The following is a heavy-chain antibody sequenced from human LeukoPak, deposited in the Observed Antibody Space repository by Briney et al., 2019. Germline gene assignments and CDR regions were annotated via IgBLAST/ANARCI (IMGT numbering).Heavy chain of an antibody. CDR1: GFTFSSYG. J-gene: IGHJ6*02. CDR2: IWYDGSNK. CDR3: ARFEGEIAVAGLYYYGMDV. D-gene: IGHD6-19*01. V-gene: IGHV3-33*01. Sequence: PGGSLRLSCAASGFTFSSYGMHWVRQAPGKGLEWVAVIWYDGSNKYYADSEKGRFTISRDNSKNTLYLQMNSLRAEDTAVYYCARFEGEIAVAGLYYYGMDVWGQGTTVTVSS.